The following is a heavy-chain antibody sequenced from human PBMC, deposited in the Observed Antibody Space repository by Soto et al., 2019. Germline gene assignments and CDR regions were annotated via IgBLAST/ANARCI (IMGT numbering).Heavy chain of an antibody. CDR2: IKQDGSDK. V-gene: IGHV3-7*03. CDR3: AREVYSSSSDPDH. Sequence: EVQLVESGGGLVQPGGSLRLSCAASGFTFSSYWMSWVRQPPGKGLEWVANIKQDGSDKYYVDSVKGRFTISRDNAKNSLYLQINSLRAEDTAVYYYAREVYSSSSDPDHWGQGTLVTVSS. D-gene: IGHD6-6*01. J-gene: IGHJ5*02. CDR1: GFTFSSYW.